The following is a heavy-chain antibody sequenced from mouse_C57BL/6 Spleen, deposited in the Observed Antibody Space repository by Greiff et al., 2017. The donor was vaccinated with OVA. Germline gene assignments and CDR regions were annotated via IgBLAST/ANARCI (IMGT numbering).Heavy chain of an antibody. CDR2: IDPEDGET. V-gene: IGHV14-2*01. Sequence: VQLQQSGAELVKPGASVKLSCTASGFNIKDYYMHWVKQRTEQGLEWIGRIDPEDGETKYAPNFQGKATITADTSSNTAYLQLSSLTSEDTAVYYCARWDDGYSWFAYWGQGTLVTVSA. CDR1: GFNIKDYY. CDR3: ARWDDGYSWFAY. J-gene: IGHJ3*01. D-gene: IGHD2-3*01.